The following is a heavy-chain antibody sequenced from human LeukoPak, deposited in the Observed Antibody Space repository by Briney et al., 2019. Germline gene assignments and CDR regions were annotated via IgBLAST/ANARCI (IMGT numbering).Heavy chain of an antibody. Sequence: ASVKVSCKASGYTFTSYVINWVRQATGQGLEWMGWMNPNSGNTGYAQKFQGRVTMTRNTSISTAYMELSSLRSEDTAVYYRARPSGYSGYDFGYWGQGTLVTVSS. CDR2: MNPNSGNT. D-gene: IGHD5-12*01. CDR1: GYTFTSYV. J-gene: IGHJ4*02. CDR3: ARPSGYSGYDFGY. V-gene: IGHV1-8*01.